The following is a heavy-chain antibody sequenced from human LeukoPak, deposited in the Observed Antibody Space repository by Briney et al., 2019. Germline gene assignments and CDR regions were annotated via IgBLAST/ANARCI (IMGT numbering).Heavy chain of an antibody. Sequence: ASVKVSCKASGYTFTSYAMHWVRQAPGQRLEWMGWINAGNGNTKYSQEFQGRVTISRDTSASTVYMELSSLRSEDMAVYYCARVVRYSSGPLTDLLPYYFDSWGLGTLLTVSS. CDR1: GYTFTSYA. V-gene: IGHV1-3*03. D-gene: IGHD6-19*01. CDR3: ARVVRYSSGPLTDLLPYYFDS. J-gene: IGHJ4*02. CDR2: INAGNGNT.